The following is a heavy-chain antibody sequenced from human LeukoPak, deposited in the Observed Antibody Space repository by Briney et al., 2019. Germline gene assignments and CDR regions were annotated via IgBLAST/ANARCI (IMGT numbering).Heavy chain of an antibody. J-gene: IGHJ3*02. CDR3: ARVIDGGAGDAFDI. Sequence: PSETLSLTCTVSGGSISSYYWSWIRQPPGKGLEWIGYIYYSGSTYYNPSLKSRVTISVDTSKNQFSLKLSSVTAADTAVYYCARVIDGGAGDAFDIWGQGTMVTVSS. CDR2: IYYSGST. CDR1: GGSISSYY. V-gene: IGHV4-59*12. D-gene: IGHD2-21*01.